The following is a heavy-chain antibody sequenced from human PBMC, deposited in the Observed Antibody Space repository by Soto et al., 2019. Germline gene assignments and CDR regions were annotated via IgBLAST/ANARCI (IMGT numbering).Heavy chain of an antibody. CDR2: SYYSGST. Sequence: QLQLQESGPGLVKPSETLFLTCTVSGGSISSSSYYWGWIRQPPGKGLEWIGSSYYSGSTYYNPSLKSGVTISVDTSKNQFSLKLSSVTAADTAVYYCARRGSSSWYCYWGQGTLVPVPS. CDR1: GGSISSSSYY. CDR3: ARRGSSSWYCY. V-gene: IGHV4-39*01. J-gene: IGHJ4*02. D-gene: IGHD6-13*01.